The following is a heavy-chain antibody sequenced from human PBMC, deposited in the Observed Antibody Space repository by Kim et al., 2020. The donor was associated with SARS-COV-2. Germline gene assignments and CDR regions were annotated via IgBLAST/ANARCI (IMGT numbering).Heavy chain of an antibody. CDR3: AREGGGSSWYLGVYYYYGMDV. V-gene: IGHV3-21*01. J-gene: IGHJ6*02. Sequence: GGSLRLSCAASGFTFSSYSMNWVRQAPGKGLEWVSSISSSSSYIYHADSVKGRFTISRDNAKNSLYLQMNSLRAEDTAVYYCAREGGGSSWYLGVYYYYGMDVWGQGTTVTVSS. CDR2: ISSSSSYI. D-gene: IGHD6-13*01. CDR1: GFTFSSYS.